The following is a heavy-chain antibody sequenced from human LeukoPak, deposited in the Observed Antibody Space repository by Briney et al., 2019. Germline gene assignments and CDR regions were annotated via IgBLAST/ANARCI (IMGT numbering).Heavy chain of an antibody. Sequence: ASVKVSCKASGYTFTDYYIHWVRRAPGQGLEWVGWINPNSGGTNSAQEFQGRVTMTRDTSISTAYMELSSLRSDDTAVYYCARGTWFVFDVDQWGQGTLVSVSS. CDR3: ARGTWFVFDVDQ. CDR2: INPNSGGT. CDR1: GYTFTDYY. V-gene: IGHV1-2*02. J-gene: IGHJ4*02. D-gene: IGHD3-10*01.